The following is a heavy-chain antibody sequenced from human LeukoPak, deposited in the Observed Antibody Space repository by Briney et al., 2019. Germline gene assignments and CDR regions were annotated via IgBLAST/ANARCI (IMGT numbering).Heavy chain of an antibody. V-gene: IGHV4-59*01. CDR1: GGSISSYY. J-gene: IGHJ4*02. CDR2: IYYSGNT. Sequence: SETLSLTCTVPGGSISSYYWSWIRQPPGRGLEWIGFIYYSGNTNYNPSLKSRVTISVDTSKNQFSLKLSSVTAADTAVYYCARDLYNWNSWGQGTLVTVSS. CDR3: ARDLYNWNS. D-gene: IGHD1-20*01.